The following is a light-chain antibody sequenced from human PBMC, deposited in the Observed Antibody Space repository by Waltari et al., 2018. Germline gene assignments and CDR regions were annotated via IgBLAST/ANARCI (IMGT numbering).Light chain of an antibody. V-gene: IGKV3-20*01. CDR3: QHYVRLPVT. CDR2: GAS. Sequence: EIVLTQSPGTLSLSPGERATLSCWTSQSVGRTLAWYQQKPVQPPRLLIYGASIRATGIPDRFSGSWSGTDFSLTISRLEPEDFAVYYCQHYVRLPVTFGQGTKVEIK. CDR1: QSVGRT. J-gene: IGKJ1*01.